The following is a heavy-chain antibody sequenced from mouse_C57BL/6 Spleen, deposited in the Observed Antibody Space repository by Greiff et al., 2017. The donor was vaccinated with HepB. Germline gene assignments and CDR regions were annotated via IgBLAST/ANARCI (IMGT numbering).Heavy chain of an antibody. V-gene: IGHV1-69*01. CDR2: IDPSDSYT. CDR3: ARHDYYGSSYAMDY. CDR1: GYTFTSYW. J-gene: IGHJ4*01. Sequence: VQLQQPGAELVMPGASVKLSCKASGYTFTSYWMHWVKQRPGHGLEWIGEIDPSDSYTNYNQKFKGKSTLTVDKSSSTAYMQLSSLTSEDSAVYYCARHDYYGSSYAMDYWGQGTSVTVSS. D-gene: IGHD1-1*01.